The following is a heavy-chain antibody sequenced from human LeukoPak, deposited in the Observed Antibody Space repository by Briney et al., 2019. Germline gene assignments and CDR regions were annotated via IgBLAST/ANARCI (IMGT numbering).Heavy chain of an antibody. D-gene: IGHD4/OR15-4a*01. V-gene: IGHV3-30*03. Sequence: PGGSLRLSCAASGFTFSSYGMHWVRQAPGKGLEWVAVISYDGSNKYYADSVKGRSTISRDNSKDTLYLQMNSLRVEDSAVYFCARDPGAFPYFFDYWGQGILVTVSS. J-gene: IGHJ4*02. CDR2: ISYDGSNK. CDR3: ARDPGAFPYFFDY. CDR1: GFTFSSYG.